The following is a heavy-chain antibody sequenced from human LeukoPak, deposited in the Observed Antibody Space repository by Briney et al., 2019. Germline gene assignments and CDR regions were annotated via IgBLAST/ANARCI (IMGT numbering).Heavy chain of an antibody. CDR2: ISGSGGST. D-gene: IGHD1-14*01. V-gene: IGHV3-23*01. CDR1: GFTFSSYA. CDR3: AKDPKRLRPERYYYYYYIDV. J-gene: IGHJ6*03. Sequence: PGGSLRPSCAASGFTFSSYAMSWARQAPGKGLEWVSAISGSGGSTYYADSVKGRFTISRDNSKNTLYLQMNSLRAEDTAVYYCAKDPKRLRPERYYYYYYIDVWGKGTTVTVSS.